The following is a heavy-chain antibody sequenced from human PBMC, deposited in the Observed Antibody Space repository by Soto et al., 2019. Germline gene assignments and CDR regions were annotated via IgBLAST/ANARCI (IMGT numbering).Heavy chain of an antibody. CDR2: ISAYNGNT. Sequence: AASVKVSCKASGYTFTSYGISWVRQAPGQGLEWMGWISAYNGNTNYAQKLQGRLTISVDTSKNQFSLSLSSVTPTDTAVYYCARDLGQGNTPAHNYFDFWGQGSLVTVSS. CDR1: GYTFTSYG. CDR3: ARDLGQGNTPAHNYFDF. J-gene: IGHJ4*02. D-gene: IGHD3-16*01. V-gene: IGHV1-18*01.